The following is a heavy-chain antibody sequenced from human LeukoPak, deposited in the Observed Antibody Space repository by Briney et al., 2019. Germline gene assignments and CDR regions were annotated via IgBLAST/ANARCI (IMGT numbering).Heavy chain of an antibody. CDR2: ISYDRSNK. Sequence: GGSLRLSCAASGFTFSSYAMHWVRQAPGKGLEWVAVISYDRSNKYYADSVKGRFTISRDNSKNTLYLQMNSLRAEDTAVYYCARDEDSSSWYYYYGMDVWGQGTTVTVSS. CDR1: GFTFSSYA. V-gene: IGHV3-30-3*01. J-gene: IGHJ6*02. D-gene: IGHD6-13*01. CDR3: ARDEDSSSWYYYYGMDV.